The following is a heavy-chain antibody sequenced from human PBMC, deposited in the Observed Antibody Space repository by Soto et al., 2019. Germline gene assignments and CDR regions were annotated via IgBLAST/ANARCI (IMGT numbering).Heavy chain of an antibody. V-gene: IGHV4-59*01. J-gene: IGHJ4*01. CDR1: GASIGASY. D-gene: IGHD4-17*01. CDR2: TFYSGST. Sequence: QVQLQESGPRLVKPSETLSLTCTVSGASIGASYWCWIWLSPGQGLEWMGYTFYSGSTNSSPSLNSRVSMTVDSSKTQVSLTLTSVTACDTAVSYCARVSTVTKLDYWGHGMLVTVSS. CDR3: ARVSTVTKLDY.